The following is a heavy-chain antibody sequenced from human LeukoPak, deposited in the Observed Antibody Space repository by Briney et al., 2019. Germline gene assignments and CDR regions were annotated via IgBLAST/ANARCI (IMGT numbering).Heavy chain of an antibody. CDR3: AGRRGPGPHWFDP. J-gene: IGHJ5*02. V-gene: IGHV4-39*01. Sequence: SETLSLTCTVSGGSISSSSYYWGWIRQPPGKGLECLGSIYYSGSTYYNPSLKSRVTISVDTSKNQFSLKLSSVTAAETAVYYCAGRRGPGPHWFDPWGQGTLVTVSS. CDR2: IYYSGST. D-gene: IGHD3-10*01. CDR1: GGSISSSSYY.